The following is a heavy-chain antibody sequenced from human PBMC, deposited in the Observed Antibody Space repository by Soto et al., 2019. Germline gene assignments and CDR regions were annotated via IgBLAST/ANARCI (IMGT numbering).Heavy chain of an antibody. CDR3: VRDRYSSSGWFDP. D-gene: IGHD3-10*01. J-gene: IGHJ5*02. Sequence: SQTLSLTCAISGDSVSSYSAAWNWIRQSPSGGLEWLGRTYYRSRFFSDYAESVKSRIIINPDTSKNQFSLQLKSVTPEDTAVYYCVRDRYSSSGWFDPWGRGTRVTVSS. CDR1: GDSVSSYSAA. V-gene: IGHV6-1*01. CDR2: TYYRSRFFS.